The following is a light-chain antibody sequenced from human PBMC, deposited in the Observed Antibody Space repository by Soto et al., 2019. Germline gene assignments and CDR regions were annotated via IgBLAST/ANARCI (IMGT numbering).Light chain of an antibody. V-gene: IGKV3-20*01. Sequence: EIVLAQSPGTLSLSPGGSATLSCRASQSVSSSFLAWYQQKAGQAPRLLIYGASRRATGIPDRFSGSGSGTDFTLTISRLEPEDFAVYYCQQYVSSPWAFXQGTKADIK. CDR2: GAS. CDR1: QSVSSSF. J-gene: IGKJ1*01. CDR3: QQYVSSPWA.